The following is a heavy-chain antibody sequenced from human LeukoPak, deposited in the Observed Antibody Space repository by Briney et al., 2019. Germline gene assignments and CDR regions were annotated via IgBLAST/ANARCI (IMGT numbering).Heavy chain of an antibody. CDR3: ARDLFPGVAGNFDY. V-gene: IGHV1-8*01. J-gene: IGHJ4*02. D-gene: IGHD6-19*01. CDR1: GYTFTSYD. CDR2: MNPNSGNT. Sequence: ASVKVSCKASGYTFTSYDVNWVRQATGQGLEWVGWMNPNSGNTGYAQKFQGRVTMTRDTSTSTVYMELSSLRSEDTAVYYCARDLFPGVAGNFDYWGQGTLVTVSS.